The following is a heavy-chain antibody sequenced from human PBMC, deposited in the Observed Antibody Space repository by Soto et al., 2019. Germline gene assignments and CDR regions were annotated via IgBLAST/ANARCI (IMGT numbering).Heavy chain of an antibody. Sequence: SETLSLTCTVSGGSISSSKNYWGWIRQPPGKGLEWIGTISYSGSTYYNPSLSGRVTLSVDTSKNQFSLKLSSVTAADTAVYYCAGVPSRLDYDFWSGYYGRYGMDVWGQGTTVTVSS. CDR2: ISYSGST. CDR3: AGVPSRLDYDFWSGYYGRYGMDV. J-gene: IGHJ6*02. V-gene: IGHV4-39*07. D-gene: IGHD3-3*01. CDR1: GGSISSSKNY.